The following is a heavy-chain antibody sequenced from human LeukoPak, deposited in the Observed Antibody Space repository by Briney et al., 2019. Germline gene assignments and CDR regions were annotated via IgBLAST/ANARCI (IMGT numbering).Heavy chain of an antibody. D-gene: IGHD1-26*01. J-gene: IGHJ4*02. CDR3: ARDYSGTYLYYFDY. V-gene: IGHV1-18*01. CDR2: ISADNGNT. Sequence: GASVKVSCKASGYTLTRFGITWVRQAPGEGFEWMGWISADNGNTHYAQKFQGRVTMTTDTSTSTSYMELRSLRSDDTAVYYCARDYSGTYLYYFDYWGQGTLVTVSS. CDR1: GYTLTRFG.